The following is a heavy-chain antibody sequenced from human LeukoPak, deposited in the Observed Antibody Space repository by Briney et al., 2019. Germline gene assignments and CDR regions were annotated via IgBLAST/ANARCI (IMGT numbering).Heavy chain of an antibody. V-gene: IGHV1-18*01. CDR1: GYSFVLYG. CDR2: ISTYNGNT. CDR3: ARDEDYGISVNVDY. Sequence: GASVKVSCKASGYSFVLYGISWVRQAPGQGPEWMGWISTYNGNTKYAQKFQGRVIMTTDTSTSTAYMELRSLRSDDTAVYYCARDEDYGISVNVDYWGQGTLVTVSS. J-gene: IGHJ4*02. D-gene: IGHD4-17*01.